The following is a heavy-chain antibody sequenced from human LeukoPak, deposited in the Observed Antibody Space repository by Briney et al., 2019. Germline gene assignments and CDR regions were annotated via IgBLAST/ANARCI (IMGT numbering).Heavy chain of an antibody. CDR1: GFTFDDYA. V-gene: IGHV3-9*03. CDR2: ISWNSGSI. D-gene: IGHD6-13*01. Sequence: PGGSLRLSCAASGFTFDDYAMHWVRQAPGKGLEWVSGISWNSGSIGYADSVKGRFTISRDNAKNSLYLQMNSLRAEDMALYYCAKGGGSPAGYSSSWYWEYFDYWGQGTLVTVSS. CDR3: AKGGGSPAGYSSSWYWEYFDY. J-gene: IGHJ4*02.